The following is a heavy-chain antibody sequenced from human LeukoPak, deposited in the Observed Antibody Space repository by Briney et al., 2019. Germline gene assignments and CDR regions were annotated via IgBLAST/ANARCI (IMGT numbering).Heavy chain of an antibody. Sequence: GGSLRLSCAASGFTFSSYDMSWVRQAPGKGLEWVSAISGSGGSTYYADSVKGRFTISRDNSNNTLYLQMNSLRAEDTAVYYCAKHSRSSIDAFDIWGQGTMVTVSS. V-gene: IGHV3-23*01. CDR2: ISGSGGST. CDR3: AKHSRSSIDAFDI. J-gene: IGHJ3*02. CDR1: GFTFSSYD. D-gene: IGHD6-6*01.